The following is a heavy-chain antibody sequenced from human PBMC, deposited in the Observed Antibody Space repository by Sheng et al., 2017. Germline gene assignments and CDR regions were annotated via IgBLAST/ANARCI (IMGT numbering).Heavy chain of an antibody. CDR1: GGSFSGYY. D-gene: IGHD3-3*01. Sequence: QVQLQQWGAGLLKPSETLSLTCAVYGGSFSGYYWSWIRQPPGKGLEWIGEINHSGSTNYNPSLKSRVTISVDTSKNQFSLKLSSVTAADTAVYYCARGVARFVGTYYYYMDVWGKGTTVTVSS. J-gene: IGHJ6*03. CDR3: ARGVARFVGTYYYYMDV. CDR2: INHSGST. V-gene: IGHV4-34*01.